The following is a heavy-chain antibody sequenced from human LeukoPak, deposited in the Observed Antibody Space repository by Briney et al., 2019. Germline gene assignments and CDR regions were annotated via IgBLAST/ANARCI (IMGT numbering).Heavy chain of an antibody. CDR2: IKTEGREK. CDR3: AREPSQLWIAN. V-gene: IGHV3-7*01. J-gene: IGHJ4*02. Sequence: GGSLRLSWAAHGFTLREYWMRWDRQARGKGREGEAKIKTEGREKDYVDSGKGRFSIYRENTKNSLFLPLSSLRGEDSAVYYCAREPSQLWIANWGQGTRVTVSS. D-gene: IGHD5-18*01. CDR1: GFTLREYW.